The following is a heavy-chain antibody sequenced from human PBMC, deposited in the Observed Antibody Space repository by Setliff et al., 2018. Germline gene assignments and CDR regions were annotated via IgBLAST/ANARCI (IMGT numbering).Heavy chain of an antibody. Sequence: ASVKVSCKASGYTFTSYDINWVRQATGQGLEWMGWMNPNSGNTGYAQRFQGRVTMTTDTSTSTAYMELRSLRSDDTAVYYCARVRLGLPMVDYWGQGTLVTVSS. D-gene: IGHD5-18*01. V-gene: IGHV1-8*02. CDR1: GYTFTSYD. CDR2: MNPNSGNT. J-gene: IGHJ4*02. CDR3: ARVRLGLPMVDY.